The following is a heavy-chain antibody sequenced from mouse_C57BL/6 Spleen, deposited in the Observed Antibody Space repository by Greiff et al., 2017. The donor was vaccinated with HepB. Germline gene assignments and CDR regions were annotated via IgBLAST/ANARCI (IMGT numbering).Heavy chain of an antibody. V-gene: IGHV1-80*01. CDR1: GYAFSSYW. CDR2: IYPGDGDT. J-gene: IGHJ4*01. Sequence: QVHVKQSGAELVKPGASVKISCKASGYAFSSYWMNWVKQRPGKGLEWIGQIYPGDGDTNYNGKFKGKATLTADKSSSTAYMQLSSLTSEDSAVYFCARENYGSSSMDYWGQGTSVTVSS. D-gene: IGHD1-1*01. CDR3: ARENYGSSSMDY.